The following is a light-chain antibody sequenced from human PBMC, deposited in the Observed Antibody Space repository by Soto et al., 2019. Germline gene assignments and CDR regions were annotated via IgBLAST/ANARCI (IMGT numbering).Light chain of an antibody. CDR3: LLSYSGEVV. J-gene: IGLJ2*01. Sequence: QAVVTQESSLTVSPGGTVNLTCGSSTGAVTSTHYPYWIQQKPGQVPRTLIYDTNHKHSWTPARFSGFLLGDKAALSLSGARAEDEGDYYCLLSYSGEVVFGAGTKVTVL. V-gene: IGLV7-46*01. CDR1: TGAVTSTHY. CDR2: DTN.